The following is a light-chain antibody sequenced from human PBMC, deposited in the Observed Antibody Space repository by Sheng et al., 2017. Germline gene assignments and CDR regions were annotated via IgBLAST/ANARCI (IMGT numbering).Light chain of an antibody. V-gene: IGKV1-13*02. Sequence: AIRMTQSPSSLSASVGDRVTITCQASQDISNYLNWYQQKPGKAPKLLIYDASTLQSGVPSRFSGSGSGTDFTLTISSLQPDDSATYYCQQFNTYSFGGGTRVEIK. CDR1: QDISNY. CDR3: QQFNTYS. CDR2: DAS. J-gene: IGKJ4*01.